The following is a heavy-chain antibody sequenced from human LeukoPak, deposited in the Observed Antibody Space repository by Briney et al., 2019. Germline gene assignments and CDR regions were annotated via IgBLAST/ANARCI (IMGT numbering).Heavy chain of an antibody. V-gene: IGHV3-21*01. J-gene: IGHJ4*02. Sequence: TGGSLRLFCAPSGFPFSSYNMNWPRDAPGKGLEGVSSISSSSNYIYYADCEKGRYTLSRDNAKDSLSVQVNSLRDEHTAVYYCARDLEGSYYFDFWGQGTLVTVSS. CDR3: ARDLEGSYYFDF. CDR2: ISSSSNYI. D-gene: IGHD1-26*01. CDR1: GFPFSSYN.